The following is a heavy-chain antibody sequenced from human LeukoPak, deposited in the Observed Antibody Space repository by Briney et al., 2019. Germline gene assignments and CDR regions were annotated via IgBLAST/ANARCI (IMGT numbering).Heavy chain of an antibody. CDR1: GFTFSDYY. J-gene: IGHJ5*02. D-gene: IGHD3-16*01. Sequence: GGSLRLSCTASGFTFSDYYMSWIRQAPGKGLEWLSYISVSGSSVSYVGSVKGRFTISRDNAKNSVYLQIDSLRVEDTAMYYCARDRQFRLHDPWGQGILVTVSS. CDR2: ISVSGSSV. CDR3: ARDRQFRLHDP. V-gene: IGHV3-11*01.